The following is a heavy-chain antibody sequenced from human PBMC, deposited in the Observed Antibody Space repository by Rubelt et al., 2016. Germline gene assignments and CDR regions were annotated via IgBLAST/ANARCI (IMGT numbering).Heavy chain of an antibody. CDR3: ARCSSSDCQGFDL. Sequence: QVQLQESGPGLVKPSETLSLTCAVSGYSISSTNWWGWIRQPPGKGLEWIGYIYYSGTTYYNPSLKSRVTMSLETSKNQFSRILGSGPAVDTAVYYCARCSSSDCQGFDLWGRGTLVTVSS. CDR2: IYYSGTT. D-gene: IGHD6-19*01. V-gene: IGHV4-28*01. J-gene: IGHJ2*01. CDR1: GYSISSTNW.